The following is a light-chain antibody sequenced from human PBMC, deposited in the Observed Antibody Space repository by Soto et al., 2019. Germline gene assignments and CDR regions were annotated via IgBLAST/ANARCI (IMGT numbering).Light chain of an antibody. V-gene: IGKV2-28*01. CDR1: QSLLHSNGYNY. CDR2: LGS. Sequence: DIVMTQSPLSLPVTPGEPASISCRSSQSLLHSNGYNYLDWYLQKPGQSPQLLIYLGSNRASGVPDRFSGSGSGTDFTLKISRVEADDVGVYYCMQTLQTIFTFGPGTKVDI. J-gene: IGKJ3*01. CDR3: MQTLQTIFT.